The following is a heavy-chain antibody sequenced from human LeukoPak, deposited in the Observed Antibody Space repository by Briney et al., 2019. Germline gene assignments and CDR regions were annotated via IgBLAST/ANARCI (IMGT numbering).Heavy chain of an antibody. CDR2: IYPDDSDT. J-gene: IGHJ4*02. V-gene: IGHV5-51*01. CDR1: GYSFTSYW. CDR3: ARHQVAGGDFDY. D-gene: IGHD6-19*01. Sequence: GESLQISCWGSGYSFTSYWIGWGRQMPGKGLEWMGIIYPDDSDTRYSPSFQGQVTISADKSISTAYLQWSSLKASDTAMYYCARHQVAGGDFDYWGQGTLVTVSS.